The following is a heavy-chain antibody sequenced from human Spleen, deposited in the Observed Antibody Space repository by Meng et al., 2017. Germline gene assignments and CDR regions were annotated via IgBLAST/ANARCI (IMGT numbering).Heavy chain of an antibody. Sequence: VQLQESGPGLVKPSGTLPLNCAVSGGSISSSTWWTWVRQPPGKGLEWIGEVYHSGSTNYNPSLKSRVTMSVDESNNQFSLKLSSVTAADTAVYYCAGFTLIRGIMPWFDPWGQGTLVTVSS. V-gene: IGHV4-4*02. D-gene: IGHD3-10*01. CDR2: VYHSGST. CDR1: GGSISSSTW. CDR3: AGFTLIRGIMPWFDP. J-gene: IGHJ5*02.